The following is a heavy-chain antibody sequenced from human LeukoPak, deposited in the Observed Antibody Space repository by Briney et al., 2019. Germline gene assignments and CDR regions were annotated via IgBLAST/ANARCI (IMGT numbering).Heavy chain of an antibody. CDR1: GFTLSSYS. V-gene: IGHV3-21*01. J-gene: IGHJ4*02. CDR2: ISSSRSYI. D-gene: IGHD5-18*01. Sequence: GGSLRLSCAASGFTLSSYSMNWVRQAPGKGLEWVSSISSSRSYIYHADAVKGRFTISRDYAKNSLYLQMDSLRAEDTAVYYCVRGGGYSYGHFDYWGQGTLVTVSS. CDR3: VRGGGYSYGHFDY.